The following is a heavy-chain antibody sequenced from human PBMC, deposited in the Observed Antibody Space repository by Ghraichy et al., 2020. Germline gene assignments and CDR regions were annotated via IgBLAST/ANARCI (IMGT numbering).Heavy chain of an antibody. CDR1: GGSISSSSYY. Sequence: SETLSLTCTVSGGSISSSSYYWGWIRQPPGKGLEWIGSIYYSGSTYYNPSLKSRVTISVDTSKNQFSLKLSSVTAADTAVYYCARHWSNLNWFDPWGQGTLVTVSS. J-gene: IGHJ5*02. CDR3: ARHWSNLNWFDP. CDR2: IYYSGST. D-gene: IGHD3-3*01. V-gene: IGHV4-39*01.